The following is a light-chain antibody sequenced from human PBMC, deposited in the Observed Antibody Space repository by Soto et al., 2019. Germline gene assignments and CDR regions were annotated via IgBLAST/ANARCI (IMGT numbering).Light chain of an antibody. V-gene: IGKV3-20*01. CDR2: GAS. CDR3: QQYGSSPGT. Sequence: EIVLTQSPGTLSLSPGERDTLSCRASQSVSSSYLAWYQQKPGQAPRLLIYGASSRATGIPDRFSGSGSGNDFTLTISRLEPEDFAVYYCQQYGSSPGTFGPGTKVDIK. CDR1: QSVSSSY. J-gene: IGKJ3*01.